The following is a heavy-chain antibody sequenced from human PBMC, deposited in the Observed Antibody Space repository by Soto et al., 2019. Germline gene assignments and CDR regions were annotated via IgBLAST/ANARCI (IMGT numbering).Heavy chain of an antibody. V-gene: IGHV3-23*01. J-gene: IGHJ5*02. D-gene: IGHD4-17*01. CDR2: ISGSGGST. CDR3: AKDKFPVNTRPAWGGFDP. Sequence: GGSLRLSCAASGFTFSSYAVSWVRQAPGKGLEWVSAISGSGGSTYYADSVKGRFTISRDNSKNTLYLQMNSLRAEDTAVYYCAKDKFPVNTRPAWGGFDPWGQGTLVTVSS. CDR1: GFTFSSYA.